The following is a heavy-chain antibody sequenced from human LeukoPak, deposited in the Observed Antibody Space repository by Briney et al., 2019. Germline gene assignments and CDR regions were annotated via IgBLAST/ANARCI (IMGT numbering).Heavy chain of an antibody. D-gene: IGHD6-13*01. V-gene: IGHV4-61*02. Sequence: SQTLSLTCTVSGGSISSRGYYWSWIRQPAGKRLEWIGRIYTSGSTNYNPSLKSRVTISVDTSKNQFSLKLSSVTASDTAVYYCASHQSGGSSDDYWGQGTLVTVSS. CDR2: IYTSGST. CDR3: ASHQSGGSSDDY. CDR1: GGSISSRGYY. J-gene: IGHJ4*02.